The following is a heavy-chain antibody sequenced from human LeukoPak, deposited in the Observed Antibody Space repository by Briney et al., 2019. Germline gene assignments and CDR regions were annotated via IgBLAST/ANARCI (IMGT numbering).Heavy chain of an antibody. V-gene: IGHV3-30*03. J-gene: IGHJ4*02. D-gene: IGHD6-13*01. Sequence: GRSLRLSCAASGFTFSSYGMHWVRQAPGKGLEWVAVISYDGSNKYYADSVKGRFTISRDNSKNTLYLQMNSLRAEDTAVYYCAVIAAAGNFDYRGQGTLVTVSS. CDR1: GFTFSSYG. CDR3: AVIAAAGNFDY. CDR2: ISYDGSNK.